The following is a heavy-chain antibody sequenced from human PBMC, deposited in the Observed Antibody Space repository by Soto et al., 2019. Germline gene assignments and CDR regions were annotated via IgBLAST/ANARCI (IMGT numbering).Heavy chain of an antibody. CDR2: ISYDGSNK. CDR1: GFTFSSYG. Sequence: GGSLRLSCAASGFTFSSYGMHWVRQAPGKGLEWVAVISYDGSNKYYADSVKGRFTISRDNSKNTLYLQMNSLRAEDTAVYYCAKSRWEMAPFGQGWCFDYWGQGTLVTVSS. V-gene: IGHV3-30*18. J-gene: IGHJ4*02. D-gene: IGHD1-26*01. CDR3: AKSRWEMAPFGQGWCFDY.